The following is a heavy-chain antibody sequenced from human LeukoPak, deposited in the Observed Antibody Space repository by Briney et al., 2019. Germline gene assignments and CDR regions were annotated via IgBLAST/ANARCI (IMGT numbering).Heavy chain of an antibody. CDR3: ARGATAYFDY. V-gene: IGHV6-1*01. D-gene: IGHD5-12*01. Sequence: SQTLSLTCAISGDSVSSNSVAWNWVRRSPSRGFEWLGRTYYRSTWYYDYAVSVKSRITISPDTSKNQFSLQLNSVTPEDTAVYYCARGATAYFDYWGQGTLVTVSS. CDR1: GDSVSSNSVA. J-gene: IGHJ4*02. CDR2: TYYRSTWYY.